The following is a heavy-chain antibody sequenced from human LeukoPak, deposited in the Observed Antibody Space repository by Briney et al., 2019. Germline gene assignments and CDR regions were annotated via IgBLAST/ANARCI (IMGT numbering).Heavy chain of an antibody. V-gene: IGHV3-23*01. CDR3: AKSRPARQLVDY. CDR2: ISGSGGST. CDR1: GFTFSSYA. D-gene: IGHD6-13*01. Sequence: GGSLRLSCEASGFTFSSYAMCWVRQAPGKGLEWVSSISGSGGSTYYADSVKGRFTISRDNSKNTLYLQMNSLRAEDTAVYYCAKSRPARQLVDYWGQGTLVTVSS. J-gene: IGHJ4*02.